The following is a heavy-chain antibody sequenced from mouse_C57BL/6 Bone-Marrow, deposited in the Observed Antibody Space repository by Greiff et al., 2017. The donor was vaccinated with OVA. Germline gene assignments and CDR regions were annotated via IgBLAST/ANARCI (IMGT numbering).Heavy chain of an antibody. V-gene: IGHV1-82*01. D-gene: IGHD2-3*01. J-gene: IGHJ3*02. Sequence: QVQLKQSGPELVKPGASVKISCKASGYAFSSSWMNWVKQRPGKGLEWIGRIYPGDGDTNYNGKFKGKATLTADKSSSAAFLQLSSLTSEDSAVYCCARYDGYWGQGTLVTVSA. CDR3: ARYDGY. CDR2: IYPGDGDT. CDR1: GYAFSSSW.